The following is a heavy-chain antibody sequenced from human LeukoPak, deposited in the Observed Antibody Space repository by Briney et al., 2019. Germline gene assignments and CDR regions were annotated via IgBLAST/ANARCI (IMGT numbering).Heavy chain of an antibody. Sequence: GGSLRLSCAASGFTFSSYAMSWVRQAPGKGLEWVSAISGSGGSTYYADSVKGRFTISRDNFKNTLYLQMNSLRAEDTAVYYCAKVHCTNGVCYNYFDYWGQGTLVTVSS. CDR3: AKVHCTNGVCYNYFDY. CDR2: ISGSGGST. CDR1: GFTFSSYA. V-gene: IGHV3-23*01. J-gene: IGHJ4*02. D-gene: IGHD2-8*01.